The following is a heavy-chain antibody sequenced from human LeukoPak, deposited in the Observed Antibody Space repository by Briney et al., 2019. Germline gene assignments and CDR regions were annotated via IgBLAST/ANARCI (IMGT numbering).Heavy chain of an antibody. CDR3: ATESGSGSYDAFDI. D-gene: IGHD3-10*01. CDR1: GYTFTSYY. J-gene: IGHJ3*02. V-gene: IGHV1-2*02. CDR2: INPNSGGT. Sequence: ASVKVSCKASGYTFTSYYMHWVRQAPGQGLEWMGWINPNSGGTNYAQKFQGRVTMTRDTSISTAYMELSRLRSDDTAVYYCATESGSGSYDAFDIWGQGTMVTVSS.